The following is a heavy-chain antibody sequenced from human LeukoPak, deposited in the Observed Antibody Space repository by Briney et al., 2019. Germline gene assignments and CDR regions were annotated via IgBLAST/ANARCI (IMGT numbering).Heavy chain of an antibody. CDR1: GYTFTSYG. J-gene: IGHJ4*02. Sequence: GASVKVSCTASGYTFTSYGISWVRQAPGQGLEWMGWISAYNGNTNYAQKLQGRVTMTTDTSTSTAYMELKSLRSDDTAVYYCARDTPELRYFGWSTDYWGQGTLVTVSS. CDR3: ARDTPELRYFGWSTDY. D-gene: IGHD3-9*01. V-gene: IGHV1-18*01. CDR2: ISAYNGNT.